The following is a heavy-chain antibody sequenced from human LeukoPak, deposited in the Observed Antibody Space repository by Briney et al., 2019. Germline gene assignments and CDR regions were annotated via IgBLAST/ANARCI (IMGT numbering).Heavy chain of an antibody. D-gene: IGHD6-19*01. CDR2: FDPEDGET. J-gene: IGHJ4*02. CDR1: GYTLTELS. Sequence: ASVKVSCKVSGYTLTELSMHWVRQAPGKGLEWMGGFDPEDGETIYAQKFQGRVTMTEDTSTDTAYMELSSLRSEDTAVYYCARAQGGSRAVALKFDYWGQGTLVTVSS. V-gene: IGHV1-24*01. CDR3: ARAQGGSRAVALKFDY.